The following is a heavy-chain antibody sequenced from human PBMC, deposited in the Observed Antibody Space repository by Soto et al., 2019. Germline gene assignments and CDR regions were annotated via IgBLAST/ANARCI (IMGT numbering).Heavy chain of an antibody. Sequence: SETLSLTCTFSGGSISSYYWSWIRQPPGKGLEWIGYIYYSGSTNYNPSLKSRVTISVDTSKNQFSLKLSSVTAADTAVYYCARCMVEAAAAHEAFDILGQGTMVTGSS. D-gene: IGHD6-13*01. CDR1: GGSISSYY. V-gene: IGHV4-59*01. CDR3: ARCMVEAAAAHEAFDI. CDR2: IYYSGST. J-gene: IGHJ3*02.